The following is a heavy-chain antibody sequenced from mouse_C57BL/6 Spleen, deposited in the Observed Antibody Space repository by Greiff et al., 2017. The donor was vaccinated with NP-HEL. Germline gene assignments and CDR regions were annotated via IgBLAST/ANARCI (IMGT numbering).Heavy chain of an antibody. CDR3: ARVGNYEWSSAMDY. CDR2: IDPSDSYT. Sequence: QVQLQQPGAELVMPGASVKLSCKASGYTFTSYWMHWVKQRPGQGLEWIGEIDPSDSYTNYNQKFKGKSTLTVDKSSSTAYMQLSSLTSEDSAVYYCARVGNYEWSSAMDYWGQGTSVTVSS. V-gene: IGHV1-69*01. J-gene: IGHJ4*01. CDR1: GYTFTSYW. D-gene: IGHD2-1*01.